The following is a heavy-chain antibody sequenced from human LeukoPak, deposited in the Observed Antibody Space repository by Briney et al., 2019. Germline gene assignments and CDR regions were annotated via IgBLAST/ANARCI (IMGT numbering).Heavy chain of an antibody. V-gene: IGHV1-69*06. CDR3: AREDYYDSSGSHLFDY. J-gene: IGHJ4*02. D-gene: IGHD3-22*01. CDR1: GGTFSSYA. CDR2: IIPIFGTA. Sequence: ASVKVSCKASGGTFSSYAISWVRQAPGQGLEWMGGIIPIFGTANYAQKFQGRVTITADKSTSTAYMELSSLRSEDTAVYYCAREDYYDSSGSHLFDYWGQGTLVTVSS.